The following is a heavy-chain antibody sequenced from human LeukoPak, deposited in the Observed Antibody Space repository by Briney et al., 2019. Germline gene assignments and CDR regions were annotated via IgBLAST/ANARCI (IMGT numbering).Heavy chain of an antibody. CDR1: GFTFSDYY. J-gene: IGHJ4*02. D-gene: IGHD2-15*01. Sequence: PGGSLRLPCAASGFTFSDYYVSWIRQAPGKGLEWGSYISSSSSYTNYADSVKGRFTISTDNAKNSLYLQMNSLRDEDTAVYYCARDYCSGGSCYSDYWGQGTLVTVSS. V-gene: IGHV3-11*06. CDR2: ISSSSSYT. CDR3: ARDYCSGGSCYSDY.